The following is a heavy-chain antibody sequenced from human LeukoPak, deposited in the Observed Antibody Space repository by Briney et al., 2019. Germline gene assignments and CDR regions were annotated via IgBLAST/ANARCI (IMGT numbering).Heavy chain of an antibody. J-gene: IGHJ5*02. CDR1: GGSISSSSYY. CDR3: ARDSKNWFDP. V-gene: IGHV4-39*07. Sequence: SETLSLTCTVSGGSISSSSYYWGWIRQPPGKGLEWIGSIYYSGSTYYNPSLKSRVTISVDASKNQFSLKLSSVTAADTAVYYCARDSKNWFDPWGQGTLVTVSS. CDR2: IYYSGST. D-gene: IGHD2/OR15-2a*01.